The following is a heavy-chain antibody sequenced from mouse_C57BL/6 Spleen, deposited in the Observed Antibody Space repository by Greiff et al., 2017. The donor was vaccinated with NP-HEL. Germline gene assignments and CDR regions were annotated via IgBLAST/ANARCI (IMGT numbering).Heavy chain of an antibody. Sequence: VKVVESGPGLVQPSQSLSITCTVSGFSLTSYGVHWVRQSPGKGLEWLGVIWSGGSTDYNAAFISRLSISKDNSKSQVFFKMNSLQADDTAIYYCARIGSSYVDWYFDVWGTGTTVTVSS. J-gene: IGHJ1*03. CDR3: ARIGSSYVDWYFDV. D-gene: IGHD1-1*01. CDR2: IWSGGST. V-gene: IGHV2-2*01. CDR1: GFSLTSYG.